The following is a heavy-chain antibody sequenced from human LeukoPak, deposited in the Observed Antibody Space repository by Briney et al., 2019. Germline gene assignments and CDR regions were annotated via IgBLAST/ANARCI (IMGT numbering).Heavy chain of an antibody. Sequence: TGGSLRLPCAASGFTFSTYWMSWVRQAAGKGLEWVANIKQDGSDKYYVDSVKGRFTISRDNAKNSLYLQMNSLRAEDTAVYYCARCRGGWSRDSWGQGTLVTVSS. CDR2: IKQDGSDK. J-gene: IGHJ4*02. D-gene: IGHD6-19*01. CDR1: GFTFSTYW. CDR3: ARCRGGWSRDS. V-gene: IGHV3-7*01.